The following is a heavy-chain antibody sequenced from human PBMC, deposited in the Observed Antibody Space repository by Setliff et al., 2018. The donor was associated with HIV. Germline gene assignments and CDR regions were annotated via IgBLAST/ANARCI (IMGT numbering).Heavy chain of an antibody. CDR1: GGTFSSYG. V-gene: IGHV1-69*13. CDR2: IIPKFGTA. J-gene: IGHJ4*02. CDR3: ARGRFLEWLLIGFDS. D-gene: IGHD3-3*01. Sequence: GASVKVSCKASGGTFSSYGISWVRQAPGQGLEWMGGIIPKFGTANYAQKFQARVTITADESTSTAYMELSSLRSEDTAVYYCARGRFLEWLLIGFDSWGQGTLVTVSS.